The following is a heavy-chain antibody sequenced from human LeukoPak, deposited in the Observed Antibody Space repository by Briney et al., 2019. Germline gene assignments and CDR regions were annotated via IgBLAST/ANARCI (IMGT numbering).Heavy chain of an antibody. D-gene: IGHD3-10*01. Sequence: GGSFRLFRAASGFPLSNVWMRWVGQAPGKGLEWVGGHQSKSDGGTTDYAAPVKGRFTISRDDSKTTLHLQMNRLRTEHTAVYYCTTIPLLWFGEPDHGYWGQGTLVTVSS. CDR2: HQSKSDGGTT. V-gene: IGHV3-15*01. J-gene: IGHJ4*02. CDR3: TTIPLLWFGEPDHGY. CDR1: GFPLSNVW.